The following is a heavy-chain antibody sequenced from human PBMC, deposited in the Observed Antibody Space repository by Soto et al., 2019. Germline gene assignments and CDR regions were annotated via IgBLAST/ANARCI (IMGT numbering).Heavy chain of an antibody. J-gene: IGHJ4*02. V-gene: IGHV6-1*01. D-gene: IGHD1-26*01. CDR2: TYYRSKWIS. CDR1: GDNVDTNRVT. CDR3: ARDPPDFNSGFDF. Sequence: RSLSLPVAVPGDNVDTNRVTWNWIMKSPSGGLEWLGRTYYRSKWISDYAMSVKSRISINPDTSKNLISLHLNSVTPEDTAVYYCARDPPDFNSGFDFWGQGNPVTVSS.